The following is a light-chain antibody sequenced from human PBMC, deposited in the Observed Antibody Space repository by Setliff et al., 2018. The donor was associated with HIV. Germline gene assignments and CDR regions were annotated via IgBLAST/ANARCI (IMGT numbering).Light chain of an antibody. CDR2: EGS. CDR3: GSYTSTTSYV. J-gene: IGLJ1*01. CDR1: SSDVGAYNY. Sequence: QSALTQPRSVSGCPGQSVTISCTGTSSDVGAYNYVSWYQQNPGEAPKLMIYEGSNRPSGVSDRFSGTKSGSTASLTISGLQAEDEADYYCGSYTSTTSYVFGSGTKVTVL. V-gene: IGLV2-11*01.